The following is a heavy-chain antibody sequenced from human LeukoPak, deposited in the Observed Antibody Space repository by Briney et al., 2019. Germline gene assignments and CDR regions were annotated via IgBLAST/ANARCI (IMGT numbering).Heavy chain of an antibody. Sequence: KSSETLSLTCTVSGGSISSYYWSRIRQSPGEGLEWMGSIYHSGSSYYNPSLKNRVTLSIDTSKNHFSLKLSSVTAADTAVCYCARAGRWEGRPHAFDIWGQGTMVTVSS. D-gene: IGHD1-26*01. CDR1: GGSISSYY. CDR3: ARAGRWEGRPHAFDI. V-gene: IGHV4-59*01. J-gene: IGHJ3*02. CDR2: IYHSGSS.